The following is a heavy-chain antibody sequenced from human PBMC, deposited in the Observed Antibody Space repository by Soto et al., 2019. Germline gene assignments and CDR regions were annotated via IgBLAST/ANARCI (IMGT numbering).Heavy chain of an antibody. CDR1: GFTFSSYA. Sequence: GGSLRLSCSASGFTFSSYAMHWVRQAPGKGLEWVAVISYDGSDKYYADSVRGRFTLSRDNPKNTVYMQMDRLRPEDAAVYYCAKDEDFGPFDYWGQGTLVTVSS. D-gene: IGHD3-16*01. J-gene: IGHJ4*02. V-gene: IGHV3-30*04. CDR2: ISYDGSDK. CDR3: AKDEDFGPFDY.